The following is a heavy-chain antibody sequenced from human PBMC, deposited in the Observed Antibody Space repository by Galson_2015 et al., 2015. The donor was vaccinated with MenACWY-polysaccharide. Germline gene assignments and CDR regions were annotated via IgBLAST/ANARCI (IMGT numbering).Heavy chain of an antibody. Sequence: QSGAEVKKPGESLTISCKGSGDTFPSSWIGWVRQVPGKGLEWMGIIYPGDSETIYSPSFQGQVTISADKSITTAYLQWSSLKTSDTAMFYCARRGNDYDSNLGRGWYFDLWGRGTLVTVSS. J-gene: IGHJ2*01. CDR3: ARRGNDYDSNLGRGWYFDL. CDR2: IYPGDSET. V-gene: IGHV5-51*03. D-gene: IGHD3-22*01. CDR1: GDTFPSSW.